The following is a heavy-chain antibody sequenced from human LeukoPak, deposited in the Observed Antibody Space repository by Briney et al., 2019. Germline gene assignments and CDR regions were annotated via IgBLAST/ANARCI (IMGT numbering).Heavy chain of an antibody. D-gene: IGHD3-22*01. CDR1: GYTFSAYW. Sequence: GESLKISCKVSGYTFSAYWIGWVRQMPGKGLEWMGFVYPGDSDTRYSPSFQGQVTISADKSISTAYLQWSSLKASDTAMYYCVRTGFGAYYDSSGYYQPPVFWGQGTLVTVSS. CDR3: VRTGFGAYYDSSGYYQPPVF. V-gene: IGHV5-51*01. J-gene: IGHJ4*02. CDR2: VYPGDSDT.